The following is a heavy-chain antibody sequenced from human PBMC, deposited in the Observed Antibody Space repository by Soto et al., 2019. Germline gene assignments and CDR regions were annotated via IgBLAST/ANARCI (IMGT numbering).Heavy chain of an antibody. CDR3: ARVRTVTATLYYYYGMDG. V-gene: IGHV4-34*01. Sequence: SETLSLTCAVYDGSFSGYYWSWIRQPPGKGLEWIGEINHSGSTSYNPSLKSRVTISVDTSKNQFSLRLSSVTAADTAVYYCARVRTVTATLYYYYGMDGWGQGSTVTVSS. CDR1: DGSFSGYY. D-gene: IGHD2-21*02. CDR2: INHSGST. J-gene: IGHJ6*02.